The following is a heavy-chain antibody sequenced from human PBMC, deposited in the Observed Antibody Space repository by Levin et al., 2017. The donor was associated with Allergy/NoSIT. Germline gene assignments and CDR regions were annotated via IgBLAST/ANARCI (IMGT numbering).Heavy chain of an antibody. CDR3: ARVWLAVEMATISTPYYFDY. CDR1: GYSISSGYY. D-gene: IGHD5-24*01. V-gene: IGHV4-38-2*01. Sequence: SETLSLTCAVSGYSISSGYYWGWIRQPPGKGLEWIGSIYHSGSTYYNPSLKSRVTISVDTSKNQFSLKLSSVTAADTAVYYCARVWLAVEMATISTPYYFDYWGQGTLVTVSS. J-gene: IGHJ4*02. CDR2: IYHSGST.